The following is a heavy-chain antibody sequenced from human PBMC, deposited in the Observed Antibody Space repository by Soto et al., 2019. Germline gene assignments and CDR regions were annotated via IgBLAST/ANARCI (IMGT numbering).Heavy chain of an antibody. J-gene: IGHJ5*02. Sequence: PGVSLRLSCATSGFTFSSYAMHWVRQAPGKGLEWVAVISYDGSNKYYADSVKGRFTISRDNSKNTLYLQMNSLRAEDTAVYYCARDLVTGTTGFDPWGQGTLVTVSS. CDR3: ARDLVTGTTGFDP. D-gene: IGHD1-7*01. CDR1: GFTFSSYA. V-gene: IGHV3-30-3*01. CDR2: ISYDGSNK.